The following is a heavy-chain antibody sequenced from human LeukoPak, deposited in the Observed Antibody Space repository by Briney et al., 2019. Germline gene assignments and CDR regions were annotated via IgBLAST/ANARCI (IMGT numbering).Heavy chain of an antibody. CDR2: INHSGST. Sequence: SETLSLTCDVDGGSFSSYYWSWIRQPPGKGREWIGEINHSGSTTYNPSLKGRVTISVDTSKKQFSLKLGAWTAGDRPVNYCGRSAQGVALVGATLMDYYYSDYWGQGTLVTVSS. CDR1: GGSFSSYY. CDR3: GRSAQGVALVGATLMDYYYSDY. D-gene: IGHD1-26*01. J-gene: IGHJ4*02. V-gene: IGHV4-34*01.